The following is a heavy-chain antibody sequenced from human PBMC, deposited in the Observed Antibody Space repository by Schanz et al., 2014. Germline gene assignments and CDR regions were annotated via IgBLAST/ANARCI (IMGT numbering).Heavy chain of an antibody. CDR3: AKDIAPFAARPGYGMDV. Sequence: EGQLLESGGGLVQPGGSLRLSCAASGFTFSSYSMSWVCQAPGKGLEWVSGISSSGSTYYADSVKGRFTISRDNSKNTLYLQMNSLRAEDTAVYYCAKDIAPFAARPGYGMDVWGQGTTVTVSS. J-gene: IGHJ6*02. CDR1: GFTFSSYS. D-gene: IGHD3-16*02. V-gene: IGHV3-23*01. CDR2: ISSSGST.